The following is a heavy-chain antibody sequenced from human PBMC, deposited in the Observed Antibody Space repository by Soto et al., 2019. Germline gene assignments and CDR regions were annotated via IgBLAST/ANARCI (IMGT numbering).Heavy chain of an antibody. CDR3: ARPYCDSTSCYTDWFDP. D-gene: IGHD2-2*02. CDR1: GYSFSTYD. Sequence: QVQLVQSGAEVKKPGASVKVSCKASGYSFSTYDINWVRQAAGQGLEWMGWVNPKSGNTDYEQRFRGRVTMTSNPSISTAYMELSALTPEDTAVYYCARPYCDSTSCYTDWFDPWGQGTLVTVSS. V-gene: IGHV1-8*01. CDR2: VNPKSGNT. J-gene: IGHJ5*02.